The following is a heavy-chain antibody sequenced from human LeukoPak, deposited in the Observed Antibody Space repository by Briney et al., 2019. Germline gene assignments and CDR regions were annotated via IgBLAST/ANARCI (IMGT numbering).Heavy chain of an antibody. V-gene: IGHV3-30-3*01. CDR2: ISYDGSNK. CDR3: ARDSEEGTYYYDSSGYYTWFDP. CDR1: GFTFSSYA. Sequence: GRSLRLSCAASGFTFSSYAMHWVRQAPGKGLEWVAVISYDGSNKYYADSVKGRFTISRDNSKNTLYLQMNSLRAEDTAVYYCARDSEEGTYYYDSSGYYTWFDPWGQGTLVTVSS. D-gene: IGHD3-22*01. J-gene: IGHJ5*02.